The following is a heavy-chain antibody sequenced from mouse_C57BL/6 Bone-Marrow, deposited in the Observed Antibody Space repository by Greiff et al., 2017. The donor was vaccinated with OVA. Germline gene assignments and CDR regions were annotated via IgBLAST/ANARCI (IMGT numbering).Heavy chain of an antibody. D-gene: IGHD2-3*01. CDR3: TTTGDGYYFCAY. CDR2: IDPENGDT. J-gene: IGHJ3*01. V-gene: IGHV14-4*01. Sequence: EVQLQQSGAELVRPGASVKLSCTASGFNIKDDYMHWVKQRPEQGLEWIGWIDPENGDTEYASKFQGKATITADTSSNTAYLQLSSLTSEDTAVYYCTTTGDGYYFCAYGGQGTLVTVSA. CDR1: GFNIKDDY.